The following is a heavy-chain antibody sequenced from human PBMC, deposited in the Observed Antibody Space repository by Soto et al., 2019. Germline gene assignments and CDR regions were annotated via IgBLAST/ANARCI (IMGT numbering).Heavy chain of an antibody. CDR2: ISSSGRTI. Sequence: GGSLRLSCAASGFTLSDYYMSWIRQAPGKGLEWISYISSSGRTIFYADFGKGRFTISRDNAKNSLFLQMSSLRAEDTAVYYCARDPIQDFDFWGQGTLVTVSS. D-gene: IGHD5-18*01. CDR1: GFTLSDYY. V-gene: IGHV3-11*01. CDR3: ARDPIQDFDF. J-gene: IGHJ4*02.